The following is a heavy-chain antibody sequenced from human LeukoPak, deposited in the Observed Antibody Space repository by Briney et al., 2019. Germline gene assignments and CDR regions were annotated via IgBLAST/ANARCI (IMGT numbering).Heavy chain of an antibody. CDR1: GDSISTYY. CDR2: IYTSGSS. V-gene: IGHV4-4*07. Sequence: SETLSLTCTVSGDSISTYYWSWIRQPAGKGLEWIGRIYTSGSSNYNPSLKSRVTMSVDTSKNQFSLKLSSVTAADTAMYYCARLTQATSSVDYWGQGTLVTVSS. J-gene: IGHJ4*02. D-gene: IGHD5-12*01. CDR3: ARLTQATSSVDY.